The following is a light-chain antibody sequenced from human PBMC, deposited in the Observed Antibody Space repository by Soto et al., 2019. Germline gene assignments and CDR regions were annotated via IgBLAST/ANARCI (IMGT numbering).Light chain of an antibody. V-gene: IGKV1-17*01. J-gene: IGKJ1*01. CDR3: LQKDNFPRT. CDR2: GSS. Sequence: DIQMTQSPSSLSASVGDRVTITCRASQGIRSHLGWYQQKPGKAPPRLSYGSSTLQAGVPSRFNDSGSGTEFTLTISSLQPEDFATYYCLQKDNFPRTFGQGTKVEIK. CDR1: QGIRSH.